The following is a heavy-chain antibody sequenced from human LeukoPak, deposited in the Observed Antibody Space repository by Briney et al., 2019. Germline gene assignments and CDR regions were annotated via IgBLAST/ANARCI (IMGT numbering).Heavy chain of an antibody. CDR2: ISADGASA. CDR3: AREGRTMNAFDI. CDR1: GFTFSNYA. J-gene: IGHJ3*02. V-gene: IGHV3-23*01. Sequence: GGSLRLSCAASGFTFSNYAMSWVRQAPGKGLEWVSAISADGASAYYADSVQGRFTISRDNSKSTLFLEMNSLRAEDTAVYYSAREGRTMNAFDIWGQGTMVTVSS. D-gene: IGHD3-22*01.